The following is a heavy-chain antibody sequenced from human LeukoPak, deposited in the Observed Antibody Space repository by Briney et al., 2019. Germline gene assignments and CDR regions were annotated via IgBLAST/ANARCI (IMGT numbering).Heavy chain of an antibody. CDR1: GFTFSSYA. J-gene: IGHJ6*03. CDR2: ISGSGGST. D-gene: IGHD2-2*01. V-gene: IGHV3-23*01. Sequence: GSLRLSCAASGFTFSSYAMSWVRQAPGKGLEWVSAISGSGGSTYYADSVKGRFTISRDNSKNTLYLQMNSLRAEDTAVYYCARVGILPAAMRNYYYYYYMDVWGKGTTVTVSS. CDR3: ARVGILPAAMRNYYYYYYMDV.